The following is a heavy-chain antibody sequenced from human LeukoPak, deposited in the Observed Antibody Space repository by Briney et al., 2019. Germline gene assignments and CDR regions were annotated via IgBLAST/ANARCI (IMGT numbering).Heavy chain of an antibody. D-gene: IGHD3-10*01. Sequence: PGGSLRLSCAASGFTFSGYGMHWVRQAPGKGLEWVTFIRYDERNKYYADSVKGRFTISRDNSKNTLYLQMNSLRAEDTAVYYCARGLPQRTDYYGSGSLLDYWGQGTLVTVSS. CDR3: ARGLPQRTDYYGSGSLLDY. CDR2: IRYDERNK. J-gene: IGHJ4*02. V-gene: IGHV3-30*02. CDR1: GFTFSGYG.